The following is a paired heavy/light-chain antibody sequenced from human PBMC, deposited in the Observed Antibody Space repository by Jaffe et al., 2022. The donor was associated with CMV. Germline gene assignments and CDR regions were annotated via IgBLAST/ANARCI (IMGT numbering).Heavy chain of an antibody. V-gene: IGHV1-2*02. CDR3: ARGGAPLWTDSDYFDY. CDR2: INPNGGGT. Sequence: QVQLVQSGAEVKMPGASVRVSCRASGYTFTDQFIHWVRQAPGQGLEWMGWINPNGGGTNLAQKFQSTVTFTSDTSITTAYMQLSRLKSDDTAIYYCARGGAPLWTDSDYFDYWGQGTLVTVSS. J-gene: IGHJ4*02. D-gene: IGHD2-21*01. CDR1: GYTFTDQF.
Light chain of an antibody. J-gene: IGLJ1*01. CDR3: SSYARSIGV. V-gene: IGLV2-8*01. CDR2: EVN. CDR1: SNVVGSYNY. Sequence: QSALTQPPSASGSPGQTVTISCTGASNVVGSYNYVSWYQQHPGKAPKLIVYEVNKRPSGVPDRFSGSKSGNTASLTVSGLQAEDEADYYCSSYARSIGVFGTGTKVTVL.